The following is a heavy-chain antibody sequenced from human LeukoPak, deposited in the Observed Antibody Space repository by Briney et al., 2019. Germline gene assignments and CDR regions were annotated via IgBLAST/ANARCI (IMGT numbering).Heavy chain of an antibody. Sequence: GGSLRLSCAASGFTFSSYWMHWVRQAPGKGLVWVSRINSDGSSTTYADSVKGRFTISRDNAKNSLYLQMNSLRDEDTAVYYCARDSAYSSGWDYWGQGTLVTVSS. CDR1: GFTFSSYW. D-gene: IGHD6-19*01. CDR2: INSDGSST. J-gene: IGHJ4*02. V-gene: IGHV3-74*01. CDR3: ARDSAYSSGWDY.